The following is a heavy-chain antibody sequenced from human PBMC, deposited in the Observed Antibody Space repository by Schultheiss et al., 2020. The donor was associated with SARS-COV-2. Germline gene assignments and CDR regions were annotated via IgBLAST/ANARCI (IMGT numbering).Heavy chain of an antibody. CDR3: AREQGYLDWYFDL. CDR2: ISSNGGST. D-gene: IGHD6-13*01. V-gene: IGHV3-64*01. CDR1: GFTFSSYA. J-gene: IGHJ2*01. Sequence: GESLKISCAASGFTFSSYAMSWVRQAPGKGLEYVSAISSNGGSTYYANSVKGRFTISRDNSKNTLYLQMGSLRAEDTAVYYCAREQGYLDWYFDLWGRGTLVTVSS.